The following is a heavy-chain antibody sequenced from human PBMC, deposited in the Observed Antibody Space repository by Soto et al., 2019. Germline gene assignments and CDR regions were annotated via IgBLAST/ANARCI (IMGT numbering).Heavy chain of an antibody. CDR2: VYYTGST. D-gene: IGHD6-19*01. Sequence: SETLSLTCSVSGGSISGSDWSWIRQSPGKGLEWLGYVYYTGSTNYSPSLRSRVSISVDTSKNEFSLRLSSVTAADTAVYFCARSVAVPGAHIDYWGQGTQVTVSS. CDR1: GGSISGSD. CDR3: ARSVAVPGAHIDY. J-gene: IGHJ4*02. V-gene: IGHV4-59*01.